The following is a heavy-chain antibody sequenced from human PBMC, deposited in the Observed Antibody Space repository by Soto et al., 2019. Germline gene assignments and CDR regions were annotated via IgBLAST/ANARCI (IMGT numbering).Heavy chain of an antibody. D-gene: IGHD3-3*01. CDR3: ARSGRFLEWFRSDAFDI. CDR1: GYTFASYG. Sequence: ASVKVSCKASGYTFASYGISWVRQAPGQGLEWMGWISAYNGNTNYAQKLQGRVTMTTDTSKSTAYMELRSLRSDDTAVYYCARSGRFLEWFRSDAFDIWGQGTMVTVSS. V-gene: IGHV1-18*01. J-gene: IGHJ3*02. CDR2: ISAYNGNT.